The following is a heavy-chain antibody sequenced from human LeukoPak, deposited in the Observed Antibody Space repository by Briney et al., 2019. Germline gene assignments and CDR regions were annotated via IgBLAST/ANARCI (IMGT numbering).Heavy chain of an antibody. V-gene: IGHV3-66*01. CDR1: GFTVSSNY. CDR2: IYSGGST. J-gene: IGHJ4*02. CDR3: ARGSSGWYYKSPLWY. Sequence: GGSLRLSCAASGFTVSSNYMSWVRQAPGRGLEWVSVIYSGGSTYYADSVKGRFTISRDNSKNTLYLQMNSLRAEDTAVYYCARGSSGWYYKSPLWYWGQGTLVTVSS. D-gene: IGHD6-19*01.